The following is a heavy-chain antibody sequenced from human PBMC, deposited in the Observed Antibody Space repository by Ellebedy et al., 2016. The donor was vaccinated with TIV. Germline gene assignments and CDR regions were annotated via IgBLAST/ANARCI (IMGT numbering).Heavy chain of an antibody. J-gene: IGHJ4*02. Sequence: ASVKVSXXASGYTFTSYDINWVRQATGQGLEWMGWMNPNSGNTGYAQKFQGRVTMTRNTSISTAYMELSSLRSEDTAVYYCARLRVATTYFDYWGQGTLVTVSS. CDR3: ARLRVATTYFDY. CDR1: GYTFTSYD. V-gene: IGHV1-8*01. D-gene: IGHD5-12*01. CDR2: MNPNSGNT.